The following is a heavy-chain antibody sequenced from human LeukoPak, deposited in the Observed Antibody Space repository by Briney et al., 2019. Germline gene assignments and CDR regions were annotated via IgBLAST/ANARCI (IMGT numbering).Heavy chain of an antibody. V-gene: IGHV4-59*01. CDR2: IYYSGST. J-gene: IGHJ4*02. CDR3: AREDIVGATPTLSH. Sequence: SETLSLTCTVPGGSISSYYWSWIRQPPGKGLEWIGYIYYSGSTNYNPSLKSRVTISVDTSKNQFSLKLSSVTAADTAAYYCAREDIVGATPTLSHWGQGTLVTVSS. D-gene: IGHD1-26*01. CDR1: GGSISSYY.